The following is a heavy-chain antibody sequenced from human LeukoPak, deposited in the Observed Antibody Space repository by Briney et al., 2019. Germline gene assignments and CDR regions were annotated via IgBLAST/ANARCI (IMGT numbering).Heavy chain of an antibody. CDR2: TKPDGSAE. CDR1: GFTFRNYW. V-gene: IGHV3-7*01. CDR3: ARDGGLNTNFGY. D-gene: IGHD2-15*01. Sequence: PGGSLRLSCAASGFTFRNYWMGWVRQAPGKGLEWVANTKPDGSAEYYADSVRGRFTTSRDNANNFLYLQMNSLRAEDTAVYYCARDGGLNTNFGYWGQGTLVTVPS. J-gene: IGHJ4*02.